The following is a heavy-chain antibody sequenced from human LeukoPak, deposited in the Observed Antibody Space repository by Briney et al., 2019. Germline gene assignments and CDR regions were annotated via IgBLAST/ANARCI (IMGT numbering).Heavy chain of an antibody. V-gene: IGHV3-30*02. CDR2: IRYDGSNK. J-gene: IGHJ4*02. D-gene: IGHD6-13*01. CDR3: AKDEYSSSFFDY. Sequence: AGGSLRLSCAASGFTFSSYGMHWVRQAPGKGLEWVAFIRYDGSNKYYADSVKGRFTISRDNSKNTLYLQMNSLRAEDTAVYFCAKDEYSSSFFDYWGQGTLVTVSS. CDR1: GFTFSSYG.